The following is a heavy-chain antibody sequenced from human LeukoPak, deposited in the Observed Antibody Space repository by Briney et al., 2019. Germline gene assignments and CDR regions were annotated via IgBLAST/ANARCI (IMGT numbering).Heavy chain of an antibody. V-gene: IGHV1-69*13. CDR1: GYTFTNYY. CDR3: ATTGGDIYYYYMDV. Sequence: SVKVSCKASGYTFTNYYMHWVRQAPGQRLEWVGGIIPVLSTANYAQKLQDRVTITADESTSTTYMELSSLKSEDTAVYYCATTGGDIYYYYMDVWGKGTTVTISS. D-gene: IGHD3-16*01. CDR2: IIPVLSTA. J-gene: IGHJ6*03.